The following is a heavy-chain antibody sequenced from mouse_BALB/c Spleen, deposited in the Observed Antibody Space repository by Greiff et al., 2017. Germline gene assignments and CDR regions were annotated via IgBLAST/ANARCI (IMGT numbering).Heavy chain of an antibody. J-gene: IGHJ2*01. V-gene: IGHV7-1*02. CDR2: SRNKANDYTT. Sequence: DVMLVESGGGLVQPGGSLRLSCATSGFTFSDFYMEWVRQPPGKRLEWIAASRNKANDYTTEYSASVKGRFIVSRDTSQSILYLQMNALRAEDTAIYYCARDALYDGLDYWGQGTTLTVSS. CDR3: ARDALYDGLDY. D-gene: IGHD2-3*01. CDR1: GFTFSDFY.